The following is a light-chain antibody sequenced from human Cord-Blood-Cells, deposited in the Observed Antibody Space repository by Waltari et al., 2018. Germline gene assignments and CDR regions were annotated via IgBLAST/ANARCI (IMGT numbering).Light chain of an antibody. V-gene: IGLV2-11*01. J-gene: IGLJ3*02. Sequence: QSALTQPRSVSGSPGPSVTIPCTGTSSDVGGYNYVSWYQQPPGKAPKLMIYDVSKRPSGVPDRFSGYKSGNTASLTISGLQAEDEADYYCCSYAGSYTWVFGGGTKLTVL. CDR2: DVS. CDR3: CSYAGSYTWV. CDR1: SSDVGGYNY.